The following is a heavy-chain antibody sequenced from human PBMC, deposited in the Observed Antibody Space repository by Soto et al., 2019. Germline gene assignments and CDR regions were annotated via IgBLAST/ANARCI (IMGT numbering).Heavy chain of an antibody. CDR2: IYWDDDK. V-gene: IGHV2-5*02. CDR1: GFSLSTSGVG. Sequence: QITLKESGPTLVKPTQTLTLTCTFSGFSLSTSGVGVGWIRQPPGKALEWLALIYWDDDKRYSPSLKSRLTITKDTSKNQVVLTMTNMDPVDTATYYCARAETDQSYYDILTGWERWANGIFDYWGQGTLVTVSS. J-gene: IGHJ4*02. D-gene: IGHD3-9*01. CDR3: ARAETDQSYYDILTGWERWANGIFDY.